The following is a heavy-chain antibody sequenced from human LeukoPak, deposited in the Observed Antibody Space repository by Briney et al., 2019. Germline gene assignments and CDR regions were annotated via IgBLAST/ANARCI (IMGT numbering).Heavy chain of an antibody. V-gene: IGHV3-23*01. CDR3: ATPGPGSGSYTPYFDY. CDR1: GFTFSSYA. D-gene: IGHD3-10*01. Sequence: GGSLRLSCAASGFTFSSYAMSWVRQAPGKGLEWVSAISASGGSTYYADSVKGRFTISRDNSKNTLYLQMNSLRAEDTAVYYCATPGPGSGSYTPYFDYRGQGTLVTVSS. CDR2: ISASGGST. J-gene: IGHJ4*02.